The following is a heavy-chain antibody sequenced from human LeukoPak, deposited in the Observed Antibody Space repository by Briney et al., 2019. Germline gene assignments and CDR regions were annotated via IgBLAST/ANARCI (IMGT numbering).Heavy chain of an antibody. J-gene: IGHJ4*02. CDR3: EKGDGGGSYHYFGY. CDR1: GFSFSSYG. D-gene: IGHD1-26*01. Sequence: PGRSLRLSCAASGFSFSSYGMHWVRQAPGKGLEWVAVISYDGSNKYYVDSVKGRFTISRDNSKNTLYLEMNSLRAEDTAVYYCEKGDGGGSYHYFGYWGQGTLVTVSS. CDR2: ISYDGSNK. V-gene: IGHV3-30*18.